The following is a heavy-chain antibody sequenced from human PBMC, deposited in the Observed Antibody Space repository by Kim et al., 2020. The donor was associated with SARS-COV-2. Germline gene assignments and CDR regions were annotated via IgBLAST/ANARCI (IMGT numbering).Heavy chain of an antibody. CDR1: GFTFSSYA. CDR3: AKEMWYYDCWSGYYLAYGMDV. CDR2: IWYDGSNK. J-gene: IGHJ6*02. Sequence: GGSLRLSCAASGFTFSSYAMHWVRQAPGKGLEWVAVIWYDGSNKYYADSVKGRFTISRDNSKNTLYLQMNSLRAEDTAVYYCAKEMWYYDCWSGYYLAYGMDVWGQGTTVTVSS. V-gene: IGHV3-33*06. D-gene: IGHD3-3*01.